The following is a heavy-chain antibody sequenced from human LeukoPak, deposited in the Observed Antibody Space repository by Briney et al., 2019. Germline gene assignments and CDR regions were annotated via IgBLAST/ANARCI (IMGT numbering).Heavy chain of an antibody. CDR1: GFTFSDYY. CDR3: AKDAPYDFWSGLFDY. J-gene: IGHJ4*02. Sequence: GGSLRLSCAASGFTFSDYYMSWIRQAPGKGLEWVSYISSSGSTIYYADSVKGRFTIPRDNAKNSLYLQMNSLRAEDTAVYYCAKDAPYDFWSGLFDYWGQGTLVTVSS. CDR2: ISSSGSTI. V-gene: IGHV3-11*01. D-gene: IGHD3-3*01.